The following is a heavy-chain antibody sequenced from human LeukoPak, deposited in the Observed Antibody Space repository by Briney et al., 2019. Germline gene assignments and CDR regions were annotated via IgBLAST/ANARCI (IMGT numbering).Heavy chain of an antibody. CDR2: ISAYNGNT. D-gene: IGHD2-15*01. CDR1: GYTFTSYA. Sequence: GASVKVSCKASGYTFTSYAMNWVRQAPGQGLEWMGWISAYNGNTNYAQKLQGRVTMTTDTSTSTAYMELRSLRSDDTAVYYCARMSGGSYYSYYYYMDVWGKGTTVTVSS. J-gene: IGHJ6*03. CDR3: ARMSGGSYYSYYYYMDV. V-gene: IGHV1-18*01.